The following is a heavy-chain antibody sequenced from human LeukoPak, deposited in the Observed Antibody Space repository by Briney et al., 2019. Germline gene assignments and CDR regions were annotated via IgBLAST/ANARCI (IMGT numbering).Heavy chain of an antibody. V-gene: IGHV3-23*01. Sequence: GGSLRLSCAASGFTFSSYAMTWVRQAPGKGLEWVSVISGSGTNTDYADSVKGRFTISRDNSKNTLYLQMNSLRAEDTAVYYCARDSLYDSSGYYRSWGQGTLVTVSS. J-gene: IGHJ5*02. D-gene: IGHD3-22*01. CDR3: ARDSLYDSSGYYRS. CDR2: ISGSGTNT. CDR1: GFTFSSYA.